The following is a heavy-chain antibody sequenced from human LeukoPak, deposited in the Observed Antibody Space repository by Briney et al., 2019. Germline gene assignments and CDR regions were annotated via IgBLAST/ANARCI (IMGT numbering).Heavy chain of an antibody. D-gene: IGHD3-16*01. Sequence: ASVKVSCKASGYSFTSYYMHWVRQAPGQGLEWMGVIIPSDGSIRYAQKFQGRVTMTRDTSTSTVYMELSSLRSEDTAVYYCTSRLSAWGQGTLVTVSS. CDR3: TSRLSA. CDR2: IIPSDGSI. J-gene: IGHJ4*02. V-gene: IGHV1-46*01. CDR1: GYSFTSYY.